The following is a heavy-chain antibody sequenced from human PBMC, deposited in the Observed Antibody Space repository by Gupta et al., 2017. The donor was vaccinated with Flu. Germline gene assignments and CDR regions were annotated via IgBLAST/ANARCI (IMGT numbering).Heavy chain of an antibody. CDR3: AKDDDLNYCYHGMDV. CDR2: ITGSGAAT. CDR1: GSTFSNSA. V-gene: IGHV3-23*01. J-gene: IGHJ6*02. Sequence: EGQLFESWGGLVQPGRYLRLPCAADGSTFSNSAMRWVRQAPGKGPAWVSCITGSGAATYYADSVEGRISISRDNSNSTLYLQMNSLRAEDTAVYYCAKDDDLNYCYHGMDVWGQGTTVTVSS.